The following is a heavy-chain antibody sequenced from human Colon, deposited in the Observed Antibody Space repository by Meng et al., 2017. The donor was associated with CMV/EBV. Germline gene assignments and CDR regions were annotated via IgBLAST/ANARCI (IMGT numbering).Heavy chain of an antibody. J-gene: IGHJ5*02. CDR3: ASPPDIVVPDNWFDP. D-gene: IGHD2-2*01. V-gene: IGHV3-9*01. CDR1: GITFDDYA. Sequence: GGSLRLSCAASGITFDDYALHWVRQRPGKGLEWVSGISWKSGRLDYADSVKGRFTISRDNAKSSLFLQMNSLRAEDTAVYYCASPPDIVVPDNWFDPWGQGTLVTVSS. CDR2: ISWKSGRL.